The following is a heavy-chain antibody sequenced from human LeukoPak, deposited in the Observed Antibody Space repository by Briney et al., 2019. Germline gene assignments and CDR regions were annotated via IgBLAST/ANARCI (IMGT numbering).Heavy chain of an antibody. J-gene: IGHJ4*02. V-gene: IGHV3-20*04. Sequence: GGSLRLSCEGSGFTFDDYGISWVRHVPGKGLQWVSGINWNGGSTGYADSVKGRFTISRDNAKSSLYLQMNSLRAEDTALYYCARDFSSGWYFFDYWGQGTLVTVSS. CDR2: INWNGGST. D-gene: IGHD6-19*01. CDR3: ARDFSSGWYFFDY. CDR1: GFTFDDYG.